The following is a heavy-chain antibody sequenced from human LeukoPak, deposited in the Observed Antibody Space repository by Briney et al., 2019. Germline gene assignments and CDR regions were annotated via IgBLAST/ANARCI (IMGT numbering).Heavy chain of an antibody. V-gene: IGHV4-39*07. CDR1: GGSISSSSYY. CDR3: ARDSTTWGRMGH. J-gene: IGHJ4*02. Sequence: KPSETLSLTCTVSGGSISSSSYYWGWIRQPPGKGLEWIGSIYYSGSTYYNPSLKSRVTISVDTSKNQFSLKLSSVTAADTAVYYCARDSTTWGRMGHRGQGTLVTVSS. CDR2: IYYSGST. D-gene: IGHD7-27*01.